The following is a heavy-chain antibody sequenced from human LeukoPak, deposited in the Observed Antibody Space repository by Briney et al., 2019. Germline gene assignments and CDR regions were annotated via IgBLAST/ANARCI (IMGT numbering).Heavy chain of an antibody. Sequence: GGSLRLSCAASGFTFSSYWMHWVRQAPGKGLVWVSRIDSDGSSTSYADSVKGRFTISRDNSKNTLYLQMNSLRAEDTAVYYCARVDVYSYGYFDYWGQGTLVTVSS. V-gene: IGHV3-74*01. CDR2: IDSDGSST. J-gene: IGHJ4*02. CDR1: GFTFSSYW. D-gene: IGHD5-18*01. CDR3: ARVDVYSYGYFDY.